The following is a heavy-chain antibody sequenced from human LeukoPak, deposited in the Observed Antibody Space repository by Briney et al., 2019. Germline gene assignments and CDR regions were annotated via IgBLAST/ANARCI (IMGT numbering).Heavy chain of an antibody. V-gene: IGHV3-23*01. D-gene: IGHD3-10*01. J-gene: IGHJ6*02. CDR1: GFTLSSYA. CDR3: VRDYYGSGTYQGNYYYGMDV. Sequence: GGSLRLSCAASGFTLSSYAMSWVRQAPGKGLEWVSGISGSGDDTYYTDSVKGRFTISRDNSNNTMYLQMNNLRSEDTAVYFCVRDYYGSGTYQGNYYYGMDVWGHGTTVTVSS. CDR2: ISGSGDDT.